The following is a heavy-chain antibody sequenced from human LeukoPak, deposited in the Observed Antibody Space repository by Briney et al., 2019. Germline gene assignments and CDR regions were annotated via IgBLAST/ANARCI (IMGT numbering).Heavy chain of an antibody. Sequence: KPSETLSLTCAVYGGSFSGYYWSWIRQPPGKGLEWIGEINHSGSTNYNPSLKSRVTISVDTSKNQFSLKLSSVTAADTAVYYCARGLAYDFWSGYQYYFDYWGQGTLVTVSS. V-gene: IGHV4-34*01. CDR1: GGSFSGYY. D-gene: IGHD3-3*01. J-gene: IGHJ4*02. CDR2: INHSGST. CDR3: ARGLAYDFWSGYQYYFDY.